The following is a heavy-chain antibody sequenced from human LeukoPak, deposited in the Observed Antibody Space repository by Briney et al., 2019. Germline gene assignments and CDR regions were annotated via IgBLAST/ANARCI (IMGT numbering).Heavy chain of an antibody. D-gene: IGHD6-13*01. Sequence: PSETLSLTCTVSGGSISSYYWSWIRQPPGKGLEWIGYIYYSGSTNYNPSLKSRVTISVDTSKNQFSLKLSSVTAADTAVYYCARDLGSSSWYYYYGMDVWGQGTTVTVSS. CDR1: GGSISSYY. V-gene: IGHV4-59*01. CDR3: ARDLGSSSWYYYYGMDV. CDR2: IYYSGST. J-gene: IGHJ6*02.